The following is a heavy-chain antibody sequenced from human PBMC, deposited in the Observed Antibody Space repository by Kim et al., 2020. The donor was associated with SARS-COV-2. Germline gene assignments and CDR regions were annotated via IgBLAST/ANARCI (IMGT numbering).Heavy chain of an antibody. CDR2: ISSSGSTI. J-gene: IGHJ6*02. V-gene: IGHV3-48*03. Sequence: GGSLRLSCAASGFTFSSYEMNWVRQAPGKGLEWVSYISSSGSTIYYADSVKGRFTISRDNAKNSLYLQMNSLRAEDTAVYYCARRRADYYYYDSVTLYGMDVWGQGTTVTVSS. D-gene: IGHD3-22*01. CDR1: GFTFSSYE. CDR3: ARRRADYYYYDSVTLYGMDV.